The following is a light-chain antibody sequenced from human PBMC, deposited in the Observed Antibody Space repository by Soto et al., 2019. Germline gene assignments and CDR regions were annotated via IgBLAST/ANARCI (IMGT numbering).Light chain of an antibody. V-gene: IGKV1-12*01. CDR2: IAS. Sequence: DIQMTQPPSSESASVGDRVTITCRASQDINSWLTWYQQKPGKAPKVLIYIASRLQSGVPSRFSGRGSGTDFSLTISNLQPEDFATYFCQQSKTFPLTFGGGTKVDIK. CDR3: QQSKTFPLT. CDR1: QDINSW. J-gene: IGKJ4*01.